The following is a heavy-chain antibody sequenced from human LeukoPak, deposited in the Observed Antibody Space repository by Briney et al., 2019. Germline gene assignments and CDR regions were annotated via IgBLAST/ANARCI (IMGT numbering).Heavy chain of an antibody. V-gene: IGHV3-30-3*01. D-gene: IGHD6-19*01. Sequence: GGSLRLSSAPSGFTFSTFAMHCGRQAPAKGLEWVAVISYDGTKTYYADSVRGRFTVSRDNSKNELYLEMNSLRAADTAVYYCATQSRRGSGWSGISYWGQGTLVTVSS. CDR1: GFTFSTFA. CDR3: ATQSRRGSGWSGISY. CDR2: ISYDGTKT. J-gene: IGHJ4*02.